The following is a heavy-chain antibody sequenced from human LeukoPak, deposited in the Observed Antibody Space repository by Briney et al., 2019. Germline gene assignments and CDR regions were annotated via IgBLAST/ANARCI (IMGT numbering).Heavy chain of an antibody. V-gene: IGHV1-69*05. Sequence: ASVTVSCKASGGTFSSYAISWVRQAPGQGLEWMGGIIPIFGTANYAQKFQGRVTITTDESTSTAYMELSSLRSEDTAVYYCARSYSSTGEYDYWGQGTLVTVSS. CDR1: GGTFSSYA. D-gene: IGHD6-19*01. CDR2: IIPIFGTA. CDR3: ARSYSSTGEYDY. J-gene: IGHJ4*02.